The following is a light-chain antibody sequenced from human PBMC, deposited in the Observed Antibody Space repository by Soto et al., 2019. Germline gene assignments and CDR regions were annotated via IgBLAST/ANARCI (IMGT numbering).Light chain of an antibody. CDR2: EVS. CDR3: FSYTSRGTYV. J-gene: IGLJ1*01. Sequence: QSVLTQPASVSGSPGQSITISCTGTSSDVGNYKYVSWYQQHPGKAPKLMIYEVSNRPSGVSNRFSGSKSGNTASLTISGLQAEDETDYYCFSYTSRGTYVFGTGTKGTAL. V-gene: IGLV2-14*01. CDR1: SSDVGNYKY.